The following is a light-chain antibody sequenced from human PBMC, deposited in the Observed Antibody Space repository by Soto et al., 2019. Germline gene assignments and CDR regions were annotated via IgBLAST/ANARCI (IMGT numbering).Light chain of an antibody. J-gene: IGKJ4*01. V-gene: IGKV1-33*01. CDR1: QDINIY. Sequence: DIQMTQSPSSLSAFVGDRVTITCQASQDINIYLNWYQQKPGKAPKLLIYDASNLATGVPSKFSGSGSETDFTFTINSLQPEDIATYFCQQYGNRPLSFGGGTKVEIK. CDR3: QQYGNRPLS. CDR2: DAS.